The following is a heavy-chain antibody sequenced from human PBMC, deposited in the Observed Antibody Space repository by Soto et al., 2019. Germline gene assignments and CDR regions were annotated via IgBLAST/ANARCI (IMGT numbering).Heavy chain of an antibody. CDR1: GFTFSSFA. V-gene: IGHV3-23*01. CDR2: ISASGDST. J-gene: IGHJ4*02. CDR3: AKSLYSSSSFTPDY. D-gene: IGHD6-6*01. Sequence: HPGGSLRLSCAASGFTFSSFAINWVRQAPGKGLEWVSVISASGDSTYYADSVKGRFTISRDNSKNTLYLQMNTLKAEDTAVYYCAKSLYSSSSFTPDYCGQGTLVTVSS.